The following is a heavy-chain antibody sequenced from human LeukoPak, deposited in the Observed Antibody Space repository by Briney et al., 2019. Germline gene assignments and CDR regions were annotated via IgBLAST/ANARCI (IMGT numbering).Heavy chain of an antibody. CDR1: GGSISSGCYC. Sequence: PSETLSLTCAVSGGSISSGCYCWSWIRQPPGKGREWIGYIYESRSTYYNRSLKSRVTLSVVRSKNQFSKKQSSVTAAGTAVYYCARDLSSSWYDYWGQGTLVTVSS. CDR2: IYESRST. CDR3: ARDLSSSWYDY. D-gene: IGHD6-13*01. J-gene: IGHJ4*02. V-gene: IGHV4-30-2*01.